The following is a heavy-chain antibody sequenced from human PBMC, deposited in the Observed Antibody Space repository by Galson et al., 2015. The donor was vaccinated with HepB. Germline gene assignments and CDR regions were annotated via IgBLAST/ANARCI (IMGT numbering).Heavy chain of an antibody. CDR3: ARGRVVAVVPAAATTYYYGMDV. Sequence: SVKVSCKASGGTFSSYAISWVRRAPGQGLEWMGGIIPIFGTANYAQKFQGRVTITADESTSTAYMELSSLRSEDTAVYYCARGRVVAVVPAAATTYYYGMDVWGQGTTVTVSS. D-gene: IGHD2-2*01. V-gene: IGHV1-69*13. J-gene: IGHJ6*02. CDR2: IIPIFGTA. CDR1: GGTFSSYA.